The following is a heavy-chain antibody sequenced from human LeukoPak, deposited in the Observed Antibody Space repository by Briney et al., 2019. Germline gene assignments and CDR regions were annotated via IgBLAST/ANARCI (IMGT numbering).Heavy chain of an antibody. CDR2: IYYSGST. CDR1: GGSISSYY. Sequence: SETLSLTCTVSGGSISSYYWSWIRQPPGKGLEWIGYIYYSGSTNYNPSLKSRVTISVDKSKNQFSLKLSSVTAADTAVYYCATISMIQAFDIWGQGTMVTVSS. D-gene: IGHD3-22*01. CDR3: ATISMIQAFDI. V-gene: IGHV4-59*12. J-gene: IGHJ3*02.